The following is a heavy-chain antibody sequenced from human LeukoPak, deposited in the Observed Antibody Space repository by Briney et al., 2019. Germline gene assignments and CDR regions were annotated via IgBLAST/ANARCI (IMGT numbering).Heavy chain of an antibody. CDR2: IYPGDSDT. CDR1: GYRFTSYW. CDR3: ARVIQLQSRSSGWYAFDI. D-gene: IGHD6-19*01. V-gene: IGHV5-51*01. Sequence: GESLKISCKGSGYRFTSYWIGWVRQMPGKGLEWMGIIYPGDSDTRYSPSFQGQVTISADKSISTAYLQWSSLKASDTAMYYCARVIQLQSRSSGWYAFDIWGQGTMVTVSS. J-gene: IGHJ3*02.